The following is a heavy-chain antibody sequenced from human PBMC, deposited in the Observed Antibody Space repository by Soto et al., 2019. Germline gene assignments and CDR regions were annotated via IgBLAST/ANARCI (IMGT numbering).Heavy chain of an antibody. V-gene: IGHV3-23*01. CDR3: AKVLGGVVPAASDY. CDR2: ISGSGGTT. D-gene: IGHD2-2*01. CDR1: GFTFNNYA. J-gene: IGHJ4*02. Sequence: GGSLRLSCAASGFTFNNYAMTWVRQAPGKGLEWVSGISGSGGTTYYADSVRGRFTMSRDNAKNTLYLQMNSLRAEDTAIYYCAKVLGGVVPAASDYWGQGTLVTVSS.